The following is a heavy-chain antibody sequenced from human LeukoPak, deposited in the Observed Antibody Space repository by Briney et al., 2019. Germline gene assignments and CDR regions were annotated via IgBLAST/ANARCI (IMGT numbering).Heavy chain of an antibody. J-gene: IGHJ5*02. Sequence: ASVKVSCKASGYTFTGYYMHWVRQAPGQGLECMGWINPNSGGTSYSQKFHGRVTMTRDTSISTAYMELSGLTSDDTAVYYCARQYSSSWIDPWGQGTLVTVSS. D-gene: IGHD6-13*01. V-gene: IGHV1-2*02. CDR1: GYTFTGYY. CDR2: INPNSGGT. CDR3: ARQYSSSWIDP.